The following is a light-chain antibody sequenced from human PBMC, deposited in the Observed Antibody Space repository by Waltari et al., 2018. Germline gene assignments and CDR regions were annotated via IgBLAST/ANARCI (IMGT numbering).Light chain of an antibody. CDR3: HSYDSSLSGSV. V-gene: IGLV1-40*01. Sequence: QSVLTQPPSGSGAPGQRVTIPCTGGGYNNGAGYDVPWYQQLPGPAPKLLIYDNNNRPSGVPDRFSGSKSGASASLAITGLQAEDEADYYCHSYDSSLSGSVFGGGTKLTVL. CDR1: GYNNGAGYD. J-gene: IGLJ2*01. CDR2: DNN.